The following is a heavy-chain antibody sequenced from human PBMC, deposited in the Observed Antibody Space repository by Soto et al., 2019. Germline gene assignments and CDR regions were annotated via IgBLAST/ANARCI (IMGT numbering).Heavy chain of an antibody. V-gene: IGHV3-15*07. CDR3: TSDAYSTMIEVRFDE. J-gene: IGHJ4*01. CDR1: GFACSNAW. Sequence: PGGSLRLSCAGSGFACSNAWINWVRQAPGKGLEWVGRIKSKALGGTTDFAAPVRGRFAITRDDSRNMAYMQMNSLNTEDTAVYYCTSDAYSTMIEVRFDEWGNGNLVPVA. CDR2: IKSKALGGTT. D-gene: IGHD3-22*01.